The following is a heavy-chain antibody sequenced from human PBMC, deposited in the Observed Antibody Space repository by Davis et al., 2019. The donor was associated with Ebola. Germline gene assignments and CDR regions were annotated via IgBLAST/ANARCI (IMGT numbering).Heavy chain of an antibody. J-gene: IGHJ4*02. CDR2: FDPEDGET. D-gene: IGHD3-3*01. Sequence: ASVKVSCKVSGYTLTELSMHWVRQAPGKGLEWMGGFDPEDGETIYAQKFQGRVTMTEDTSTDTAYMELSSLRSEDTAVYYCATDTKGLRFLEWLSLDYWGQGTLVTVSS. CDR3: ATDTKGLRFLEWLSLDY. CDR1: GYTLTELS. V-gene: IGHV1-24*01.